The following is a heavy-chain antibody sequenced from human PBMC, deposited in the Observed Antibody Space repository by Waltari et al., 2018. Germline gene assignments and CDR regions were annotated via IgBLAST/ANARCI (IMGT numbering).Heavy chain of an antibody. Sequence: EGQLVESGGGLVPPGGSLRLSCAASGFTFSAFWMSWVRQAPGKGLEWPANIKHDGSQKSYVDSVEGRFTISRDNAKNSLYLQMDSLTPEDTAVYFCAKDNWSYNRHFESWGQGSLVTVSS. CDR2: IKHDGSQK. V-gene: IGHV3-7*01. CDR1: GFTFSAFW. CDR3: AKDNWSYNRHFES. J-gene: IGHJ4*02. D-gene: IGHD1-20*01.